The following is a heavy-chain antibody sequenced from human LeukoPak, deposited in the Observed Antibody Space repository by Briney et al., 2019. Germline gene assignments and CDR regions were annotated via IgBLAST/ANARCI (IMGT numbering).Heavy chain of an antibody. D-gene: IGHD3-22*01. V-gene: IGHV3-30*04. Sequence: GSLRLSCAASGFTFSSYAMHWVRQAPGKGLEWVAVISYDGSNKYYADSVKGRFTISRDNSKNTLYLQMNSLRAEDTAVYYCARDGPTTYYYDSSGYYLDYWGQGTLVTVSS. J-gene: IGHJ4*02. CDR2: ISYDGSNK. CDR3: ARDGPTTYYYDSSGYYLDY. CDR1: GFTFSSYA.